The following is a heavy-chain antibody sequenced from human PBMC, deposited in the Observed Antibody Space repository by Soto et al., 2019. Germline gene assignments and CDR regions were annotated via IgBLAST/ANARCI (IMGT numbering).Heavy chain of an antibody. Sequence: GGSLRLSCAASGFTFSSHTMHWVRQAPGKGLEWVAVISYHGSNKYYADSVKGRFTISRDNSKNTLYLQMNSLRAEDTAVYYCARGDSSGYYYLDYSGQETLVTVSS. V-gene: IGHV3-30-3*01. CDR2: ISYHGSNK. J-gene: IGHJ4*02. CDR1: GFTFSSHT. D-gene: IGHD3-22*01. CDR3: ARGDSSGYYYLDY.